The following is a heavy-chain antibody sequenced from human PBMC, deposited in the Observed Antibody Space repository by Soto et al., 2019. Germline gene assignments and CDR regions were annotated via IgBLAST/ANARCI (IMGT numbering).Heavy chain of an antibody. Sequence: SETLSLTCTVSGGSISSSSYYWGWIRQPPGKGPEWIGSIDYSGSTHYNPSLKSRVTISVDTSKKQFSLKLSSVTAAETAVYYCAWQVLAAHFHYQYMDVPSKGTTVTGSS. D-gene: IGHD2-15*01. J-gene: IGHJ6*03. CDR1: GGSISSSSYY. V-gene: IGHV4-39*01. CDR2: IDYSGST. CDR3: AWQVLAAHFHYQYMDV.